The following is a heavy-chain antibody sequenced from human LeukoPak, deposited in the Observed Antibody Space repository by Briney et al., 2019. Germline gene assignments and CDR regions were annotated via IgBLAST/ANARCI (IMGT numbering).Heavy chain of an antibody. CDR1: GYTFTGYY. Sequence: ASVKVSCKASGYTFTGYYVHWVRQAPGQGLEWMGWINPNSGGTNYAQKFQGRVTMTRDTSISTAYMELSRLRSDDTAVYYCAREYGANTAFDIWGQGTMVTVSS. CDR2: INPNSGGT. V-gene: IGHV1-2*02. J-gene: IGHJ3*02. D-gene: IGHD4-17*01. CDR3: AREYGANTAFDI.